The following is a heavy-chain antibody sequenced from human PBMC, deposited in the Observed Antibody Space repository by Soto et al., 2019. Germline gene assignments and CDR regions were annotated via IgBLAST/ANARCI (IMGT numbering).Heavy chain of an antibody. D-gene: IGHD4-17*01. CDR1: GFTFSSYS. J-gene: IGHJ2*01. CDR2: ISSSSSTI. Sequence: GGSLRLSCAASGFTFSSYSMNWVRQAPGKGLEWVSYISSSSSTIYYADSVKGRFTISRDNAKNSLYLQMNSLSDEDTAVYYCARDAYGDYDWYFDLWGRGTLVTVSS. CDR3: ARDAYGDYDWYFDL. V-gene: IGHV3-48*02.